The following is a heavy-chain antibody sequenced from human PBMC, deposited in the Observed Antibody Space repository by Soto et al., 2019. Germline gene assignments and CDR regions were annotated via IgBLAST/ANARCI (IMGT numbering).Heavy chain of an antibody. J-gene: IGHJ4*02. V-gene: IGHV4-59*01. CDR2: IYYSGST. CDR1: GGSIRGYY. CDR3: ARDVCSGGSCYVDY. D-gene: IGHD2-15*01. Sequence: PSETLCLTCTVAGGSIRGYYWSWIRQPPGKGLEWIGYIYYSGSTNYNPSLKSRVTISVDTSKNQFSLKLSSVTAADTAVYYCARDVCSGGSCYVDYWGQGTLVTVSS.